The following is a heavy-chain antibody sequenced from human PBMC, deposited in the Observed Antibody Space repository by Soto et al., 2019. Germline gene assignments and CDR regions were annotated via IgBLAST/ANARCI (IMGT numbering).Heavy chain of an antibody. CDR1: GYTFTAYS. CDR3: ARDKHSSRPYYFDY. CDR2: INAGDGST. D-gene: IGHD6-19*01. Sequence: ASVKVSCKASGYTFTAYSMHWVRQAPGQSLEWMGWINAGDGSTKYSPKFQARVTITRDTSASTVYLELTSLTSEDRAVYFCARDKHSSRPYYFDYWGTGTQVTVSS. V-gene: IGHV1-3*01. J-gene: IGHJ4*02.